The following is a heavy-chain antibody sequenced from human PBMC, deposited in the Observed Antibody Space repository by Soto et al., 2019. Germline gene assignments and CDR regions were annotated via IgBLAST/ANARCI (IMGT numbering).Heavy chain of an antibody. V-gene: IGHV1-3*01. Sequence: GASVKVSCKASGYTFTSYAMHWVRQAPGQRLEWMGWINAGNGNTKYSQKFQGRVTITRDTSASTAYMELSSLRSEDTAVYYCARDLPYSSGWYGREATYYFDYWGQGTLVTVSS. CDR3: ARDLPYSSGWYGREATYYFDY. CDR2: INAGNGNT. J-gene: IGHJ4*02. D-gene: IGHD6-19*01. CDR1: GYTFTSYA.